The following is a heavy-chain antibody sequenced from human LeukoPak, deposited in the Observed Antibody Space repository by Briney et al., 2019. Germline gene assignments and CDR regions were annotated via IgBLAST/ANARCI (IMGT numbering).Heavy chain of an antibody. V-gene: IGHV1-8*01. D-gene: IGHD5-18*01. J-gene: IGHJ4*02. CDR1: GYTFTSYD. Sequence: GASVKVSCKASGYTFTSYDINWVRQATGQGLEWMGWMNPNSGDTGYAQRFQGRVTMTRSTSISTAYMGLSSLRSEDTAVYYCARNVRDTGTFDYWGQGTLVTVSS. CDR3: ARNVRDTGTFDY. CDR2: MNPNSGDT.